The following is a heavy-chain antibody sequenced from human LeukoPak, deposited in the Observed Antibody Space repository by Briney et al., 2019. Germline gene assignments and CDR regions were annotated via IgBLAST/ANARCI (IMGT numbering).Heavy chain of an antibody. CDR1: GFTFSSYG. CDR3: ARGEYYSDTSSYFDY. Sequence: GGSLRLSCAASGFTFSSYGMNWVRQAPGKGLEWVAVISYDGSNKYYADSAKGQFTISRDNSKNTLFVQMSSLRAEDTAVYYCARGEYYSDTSSYFDYWGQGTLVTVSS. V-gene: IGHV3-30*03. J-gene: IGHJ4*02. CDR2: ISYDGSNK. D-gene: IGHD3-22*01.